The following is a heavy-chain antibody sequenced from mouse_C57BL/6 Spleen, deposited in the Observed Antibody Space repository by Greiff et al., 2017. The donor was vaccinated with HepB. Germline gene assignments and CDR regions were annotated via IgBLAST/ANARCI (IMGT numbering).Heavy chain of an antibody. CDR1: GYTFTSYW. D-gene: IGHD2-2*01. CDR3: ARLVTSYYFDY. CDR2: IDPSDSYT. J-gene: IGHJ2*01. Sequence: QVQLQQSGAELVMPGASVKLSCKASGYTFTSYWMHWVKQRPGQGLEWIGEIDPSDSYTNYNQKFKGKSTLTVDKSSSTAYMQLSSLTSEDSAVYYCARLVTSYYFDYWGQGTTLTVSS. V-gene: IGHV1-69*01.